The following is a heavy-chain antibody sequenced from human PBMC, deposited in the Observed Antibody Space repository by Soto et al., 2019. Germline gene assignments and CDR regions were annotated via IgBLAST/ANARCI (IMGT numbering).Heavy chain of an antibody. J-gene: IGHJ6*02. CDR1: GFTFRTYG. CDR2: ISSSGSFI. CDR3: ARDEEARPYFYGMDV. V-gene: IGHV3-21*06. D-gene: IGHD6-6*01. Sequence: PGGSLRLSCAASGFTFRTYGMNWVRRAPGGGLEWVASISSSGSFIYYADSVKGQFTISRDNAKNSLYLQMNSLRVEDTAVYYCARDEEARPYFYGMDVWGQGTTVTVSS.